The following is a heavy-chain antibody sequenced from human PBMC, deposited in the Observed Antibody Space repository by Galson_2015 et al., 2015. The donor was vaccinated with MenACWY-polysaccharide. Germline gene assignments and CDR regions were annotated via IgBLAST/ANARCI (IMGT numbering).Heavy chain of an antibody. J-gene: IGHJ6*02. V-gene: IGHV3-13*01. Sequence: SLRLSCAASGFPLSRYDMHWVRQATGKGLEWVSAIGTAGDTYYAGSVKGRFTISSENDKNSLYLQMNSLRAGDTAVYYCAREPREERRGAGGYYGMDDWGQGTPVTVSS. CDR3: AREPREERRGAGGYYGMDD. D-gene: IGHD3-16*01. CDR1: GFPLSRYD. CDR2: IGTAGDT.